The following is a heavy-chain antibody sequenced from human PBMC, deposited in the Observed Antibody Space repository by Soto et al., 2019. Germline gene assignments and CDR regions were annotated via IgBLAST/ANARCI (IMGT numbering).Heavy chain of an antibody. CDR3: AMLNSGSYSYHGMDV. Sequence: EVQLLESGGDLVQPGGSLRLSCAASGFIFSSYAMNWVRQAPGKGLEWVSAISGSGGNTFYADSVKGRFTISRDNSKNTLFLQMHSLRAEDTAIYYCAMLNSGSYSYHGMDVWGQGTTVTVSS. D-gene: IGHD1-26*01. CDR2: ISGSGGNT. J-gene: IGHJ6*02. CDR1: GFIFSSYA. V-gene: IGHV3-23*01.